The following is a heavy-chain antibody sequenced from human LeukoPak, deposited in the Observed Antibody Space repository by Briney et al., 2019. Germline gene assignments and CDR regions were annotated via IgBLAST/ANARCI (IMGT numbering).Heavy chain of an antibody. J-gene: IGHJ4*02. CDR2: INGDGSST. CDR3: ARSSYGYLLDY. CDR1: GFTFSNYW. V-gene: IGHV3-74*01. D-gene: IGHD5-18*01. Sequence: GGSLRLSCAASGFTFSNYWMHWVRQAPGKGLVWASRINGDGSSTTYADSVKGRFTISRDNAKNTLYLQMNSLRTEDTAVYYCARSSYGYLLDYWGQGTLVTVSS.